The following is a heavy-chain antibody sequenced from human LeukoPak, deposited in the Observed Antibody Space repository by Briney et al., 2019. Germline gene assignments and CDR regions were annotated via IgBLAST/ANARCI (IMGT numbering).Heavy chain of an antibody. J-gene: IGHJ3*02. D-gene: IGHD3-9*01. CDR2: MNPNSGNT. CDR3: ARGRPYYDILTGYFPDAFDI. CDR1: GYTFTSYD. Sequence: ASVKVSCKASGYTFTSYDINWVRQATGRGLEWMGWMNPNSGNTGYAQKFQGRVTMTRNTSISTAYMELSSLRSEDTAVYYCARGRPYYDILTGYFPDAFDIWGQGTMVTVSS. V-gene: IGHV1-8*01.